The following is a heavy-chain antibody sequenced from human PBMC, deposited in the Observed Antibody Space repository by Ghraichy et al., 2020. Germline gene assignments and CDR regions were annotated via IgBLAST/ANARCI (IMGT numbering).Heavy chain of an antibody. D-gene: IGHD3-22*01. CDR3: ARAKPVYYYDSSGSYDAFDI. Sequence: SVKVSCKASGGTFSSYAISWVRQAPGQGLEWMGGIIPIFGTANYAQKFQGRVTITADESTSTAYMELSSLRSEDTAVYYCARAKPVYYYDSSGSYDAFDIWGQGTMVTVSS. CDR1: GGTFSSYA. CDR2: IIPIFGTA. V-gene: IGHV1-69*13. J-gene: IGHJ3*02.